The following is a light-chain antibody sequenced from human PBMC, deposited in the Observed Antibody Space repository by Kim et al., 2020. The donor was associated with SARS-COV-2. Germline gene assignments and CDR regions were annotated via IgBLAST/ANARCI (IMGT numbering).Light chain of an antibody. CDR1: SSDVGGSNY. CDR3: SSYTSSSTVI. CDR2: DVS. J-gene: IGLJ2*01. Sequence: QSALTQPASVSGSPGQSITISCTGTSSDVGGSNYVSWYQKHPGKAPKLMIYDVSNRPSGVSNRFSGSKSGNTASLTISGLQAEDEADYYCSSYTSSSTVIFGGGTQLTVL. V-gene: IGLV2-14*03.